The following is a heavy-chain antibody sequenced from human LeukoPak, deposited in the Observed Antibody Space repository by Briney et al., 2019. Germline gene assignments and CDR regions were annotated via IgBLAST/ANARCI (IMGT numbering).Heavy chain of an antibody. CDR3: ATDLGLTMIRGVIVH. Sequence: GGSLRLSCAASGFTFTNAWMTWVRQAPGKGLEWVGRIKSKGDGETTDYAAPVKGRFTMSRDDSKATLYLQMNSLKAEDTAVYYCATDLGLTMIRGVIVHWGQGALVTVSS. CDR1: GFTFTNAW. V-gene: IGHV3-15*01. D-gene: IGHD3-10*01. J-gene: IGHJ4*02. CDR2: IKSKGDGETT.